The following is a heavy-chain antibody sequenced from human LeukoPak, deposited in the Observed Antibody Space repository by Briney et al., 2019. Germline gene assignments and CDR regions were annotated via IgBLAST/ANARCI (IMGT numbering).Heavy chain of an antibody. CDR2: IVVCSGNT. V-gene: IGHV1-58*02. J-gene: IGHJ3*02. Sequence: ASVKVSCKASGFTFINSAMQWVRQARGQGLEWIGWIVVCSGNTNYAQKLQGRVTITRHMSTSTAYMELSSLRSDDTAVYYCAAEDDYIWKSYRSLDIWGQGTMVTVSS. CDR1: GFTFINSA. CDR3: AAEDDYIWKSYRSLDI. D-gene: IGHD3-16*02.